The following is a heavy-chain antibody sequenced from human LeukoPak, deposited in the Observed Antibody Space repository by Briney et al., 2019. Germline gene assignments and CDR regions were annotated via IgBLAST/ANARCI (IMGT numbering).Heavy chain of an antibody. D-gene: IGHD3-3*01. CDR1: GFTFGTYW. Sequence: QPGGSLRLSCAASGFTFGTYWMHWVRQAPGKGLVWVSRINSDGSSRNYGDAVKGRFTMSRDNAKKTLYLQMSSLRTEDTAVYYCGREGWDHFGAFDIWGQGTMVTVSS. J-gene: IGHJ3*02. V-gene: IGHV3-74*01. CDR3: GREGWDHFGAFDI. CDR2: INSDGSSR.